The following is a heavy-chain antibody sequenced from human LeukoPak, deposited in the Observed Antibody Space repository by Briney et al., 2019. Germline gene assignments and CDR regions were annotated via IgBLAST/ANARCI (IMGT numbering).Heavy chain of an antibody. D-gene: IGHD3-10*01. J-gene: IGHJ3*02. CDR1: GFTFDDYA. V-gene: IGHV3-30-3*01. CDR3: ARGSRGAFDI. CDR2: ITYDGSNK. Sequence: GRSLRLSCAASGFTFDDYAMHWVRQAPGKGLEWVAVITYDGSNKYYADSVKGRFTISRDNSKNTLYLQMNSLRAEDTAVYYCARGSRGAFDIWGQGTMVTVSS.